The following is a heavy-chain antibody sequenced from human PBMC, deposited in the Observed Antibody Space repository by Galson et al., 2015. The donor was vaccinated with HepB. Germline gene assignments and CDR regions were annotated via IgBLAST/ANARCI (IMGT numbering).Heavy chain of an antibody. D-gene: IGHD3-3*01. CDR3: ARELTIFGVVIVRYDAFDI. J-gene: IGHJ3*02. CDR1: GFTFSSYT. Sequence: SLRLSCAASGFTFSSYTIHWVRQAPDKGLEWVAVVPHDGSIKKYADSVKGRFTISRDNSKNTLFLQMNSLTTEDTAVYYCARELTIFGVVIVRYDAFDIWGQGTMVTVSS. V-gene: IGHV3-30-3*01. CDR2: VPHDGSIK.